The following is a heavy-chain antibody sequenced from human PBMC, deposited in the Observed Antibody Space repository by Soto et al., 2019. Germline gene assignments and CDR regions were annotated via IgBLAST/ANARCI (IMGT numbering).Heavy chain of an antibody. Sequence: GGSLRLSCAASGFTFSTYWMHWVRQAPGKGLVWVSAISGSGGSTYYADSVKGRFTISRDNSKNTLYLQMNSLRAEDTAVYYCAKDKPIAVAESIDWGQGTLVTVSS. CDR3: AKDKPIAVAESID. J-gene: IGHJ4*02. CDR1: GFTFSTYW. D-gene: IGHD6-19*01. CDR2: ISGSGGST. V-gene: IGHV3-23*01.